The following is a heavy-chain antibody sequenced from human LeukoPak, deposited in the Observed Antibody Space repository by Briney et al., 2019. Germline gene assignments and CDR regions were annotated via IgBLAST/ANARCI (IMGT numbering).Heavy chain of an antibody. CDR3: ARRPRNDILTGTPFDY. CDR2: IDHSGST. Sequence: SETLSLTCAVSGGSIINSNWWSWVRQPPGKGLEWIGEIDHSGSTSYNPSLKSRVTISVDTSKNQFSLKLRSVTAADTAVYYCARRPRNDILTGTPFDYWGQGILVTVSS. CDR1: GGSIINSNW. V-gene: IGHV4-4*02. D-gene: IGHD3-9*01. J-gene: IGHJ4*02.